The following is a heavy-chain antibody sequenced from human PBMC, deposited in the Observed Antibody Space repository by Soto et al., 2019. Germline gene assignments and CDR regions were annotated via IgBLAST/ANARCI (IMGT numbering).Heavy chain of an antibody. D-gene: IGHD3-22*01. CDR3: AREHYYDSSGYYPDY. CDR2: IIPILGIA. J-gene: IGHJ4*02. V-gene: IGHV1-69*08. CDR1: GGTFSSYT. Sequence: QVQLVQSGAEVKKPGSSVKVSCKASGGTFSSYTISWVRQTPGQGLEWMGRIIPILGIANYAQKFQGRVTITADKSTSTAYMELSSLRSEDTAVYYCAREHYYDSSGYYPDYWGQGSLVTVSS.